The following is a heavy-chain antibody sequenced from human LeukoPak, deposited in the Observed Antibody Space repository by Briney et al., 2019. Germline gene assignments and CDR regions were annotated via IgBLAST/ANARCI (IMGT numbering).Heavy chain of an antibody. CDR2: INAGNGNT. V-gene: IGHV1-3*01. CDR1: GYTFTNYA. J-gene: IGHJ4*02. Sequence: GASVKISCKASGYTFTNYAMQWVRQAPGQRLEWMGWINAGNGNTRYSQRFQGRVTITRDTPASTVYMEVTSLRSEDTAVYYCARGIWSRTVSSYYLDYWGQGTLVTVSS. D-gene: IGHD3-3*01. CDR3: ARGIWSRTVSSYYLDY.